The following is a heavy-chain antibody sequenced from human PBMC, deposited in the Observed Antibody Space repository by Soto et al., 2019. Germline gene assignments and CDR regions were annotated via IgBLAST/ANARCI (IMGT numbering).Heavy chain of an antibody. Sequence: PGGSLRLSCAASGFTFSSYGMHWVRQAPGKGLEWVAVISYDGGNKYYADSVKGRFTISRDNSKNTLYLQMNSLRAEDTAVYYCATANGSGRYPGTPPKYYYAMDVWGQGTTVTVSS. CDR2: ISYDGGNK. CDR1: GFTFSSYG. V-gene: IGHV3-30*03. D-gene: IGHD3-10*01. CDR3: ATANGSGRYPGTPPKYYYAMDV. J-gene: IGHJ6*02.